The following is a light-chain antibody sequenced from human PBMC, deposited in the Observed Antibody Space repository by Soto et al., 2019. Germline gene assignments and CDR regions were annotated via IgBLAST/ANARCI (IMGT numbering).Light chain of an antibody. V-gene: IGLV1-40*01. CDR2: DNT. CDR1: SSNIGAGYA. CDR3: QSYDSSLSGSV. Sequence: QSVLTQPPSVSGAPGQRVTISCTGSSSNIGAGYAVRWYQQFPGIAPKLLIYDNTNRPSGVPDRFSGSKSGTSASLAITGLQAEDEADYYCQSYDSSLSGSVFGGGTKLTVL. J-gene: IGLJ2*01.